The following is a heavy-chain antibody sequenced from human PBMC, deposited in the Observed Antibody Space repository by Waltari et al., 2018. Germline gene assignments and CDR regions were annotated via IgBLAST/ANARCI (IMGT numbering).Heavy chain of an antibody. CDR2: MNPNSGNT. D-gene: IGHD3-3*01. J-gene: IGHJ6*02. Sequence: QVQLVQSGAEVKKPGSSVTVSCKASGGTFSSYAISWVRQAPGQGLEWMGWMNPNSGNTGYAQKCQGRVTMTRNTSISTAYMELSSLGSEDTAVYYGARAPRFLEWLLRDWGMDVWGQGTTVTVSS. V-gene: IGHV1-8*02. CDR1: GGTFSSYA. CDR3: ARAPRFLEWLLRDWGMDV.